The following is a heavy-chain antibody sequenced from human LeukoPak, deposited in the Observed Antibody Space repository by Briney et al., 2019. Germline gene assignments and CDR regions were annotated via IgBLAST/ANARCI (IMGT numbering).Heavy chain of an antibody. Sequence: GGSLRLSCAASGFTFSSYAMSWVRQAPGKGLEWVSAISGNGGSTYYADSVEGRFTISRDNSKNTLYLQMTSLRPEDTALYYCAKHLRATNTYIFFGLDVWGQGTTVTVSS. J-gene: IGHJ6*02. CDR3: AKHLRATNTYIFFGLDV. D-gene: IGHD1-26*01. CDR2: ISGNGGST. CDR1: GFTFSSYA. V-gene: IGHV3-23*01.